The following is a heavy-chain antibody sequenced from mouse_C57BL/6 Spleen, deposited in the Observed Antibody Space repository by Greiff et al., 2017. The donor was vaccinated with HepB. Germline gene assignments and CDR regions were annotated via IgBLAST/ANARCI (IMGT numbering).Heavy chain of an antibody. J-gene: IGHJ4*01. CDR1: GFTFSNYW. CDR2: IRLKSDNYAT. D-gene: IGHD1-1*01. V-gene: IGHV6-3*01. Sequence: EVKLMESGGGLVQPGGSMKLSCVASGFTFSNYWMNWVRQSPEKGLEWVAQIRLKSDNYATHYAESVKGRFTISRDDSKSSVYLQMNNLRAEDTGIYYCTSDYYGSSYAMDYWGQGTSVTVSS. CDR3: TSDYYGSSYAMDY.